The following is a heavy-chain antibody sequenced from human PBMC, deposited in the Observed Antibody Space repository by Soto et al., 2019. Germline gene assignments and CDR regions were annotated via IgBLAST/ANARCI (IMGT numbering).Heavy chain of an antibody. J-gene: IGHJ4*02. Sequence: QVQLVESGGGVVQPGRSLRLSCAASGFTFSSYGMHWVRQAPGKGLEWVAVISYDGSNKYYADSVKGRFTISRDNSKNXLYLQMNSLRAEDTAVYYCAKVGGETTVVIGPFDYWGQGTLVTVSS. D-gene: IGHD4-17*01. V-gene: IGHV3-30*18. CDR1: GFTFSSYG. CDR3: AKVGGETTVVIGPFDY. CDR2: ISYDGSNK.